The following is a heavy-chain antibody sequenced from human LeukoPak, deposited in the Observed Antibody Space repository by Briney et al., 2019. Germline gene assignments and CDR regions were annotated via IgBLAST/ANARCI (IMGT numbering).Heavy chain of an antibody. CDR3: AKPITISGATDAFDI. Sequence: GGSLRLSCADSGFAFCTYWMNWVRQAPGKRLEWVANLKQDGSERYYVDSVKGRFTISRDNAKNSLYMQMNSLRVEDTAVYYCAKPITISGATDAFDIWGQGTKVTASS. CDR1: GFAFCTYW. V-gene: IGHV3-7*01. J-gene: IGHJ3*02. D-gene: IGHD3-3*01. CDR2: LKQDGSER.